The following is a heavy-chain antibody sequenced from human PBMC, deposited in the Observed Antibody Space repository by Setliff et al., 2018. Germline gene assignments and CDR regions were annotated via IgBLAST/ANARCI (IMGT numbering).Heavy chain of an antibody. Sequence: GGSLRLSCAASGFTFSSYAMHWVRQAPGKGLEWVAVISYDGSNKYYADSVKGRFTISRDNSKNTLYLQMNSLRAEDTAVYYCAKDGPNWYVFDYWGQGTLVTVSS. V-gene: IGHV3-30-3*01. CDR2: ISYDGSNK. D-gene: IGHD1-1*01. J-gene: IGHJ4*02. CDR1: GFTFSSYA. CDR3: AKDGPNWYVFDY.